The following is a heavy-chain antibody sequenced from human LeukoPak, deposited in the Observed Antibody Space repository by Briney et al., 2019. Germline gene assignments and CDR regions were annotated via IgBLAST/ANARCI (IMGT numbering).Heavy chain of an antibody. CDR3: ARVSSTAPNYYYYYGMDV. CDR2: IIPILGIA. Sequence: SVTVTCMSSGGTFSSYAISCVRQAPAQGLEWMGRIIPILGIAHNAQKFQGRVTITADKSTSTAYMELSSLRSEDTAVYYCARVSSTAPNYYYYYGMDVWGQGTTVTVSS. D-gene: IGHD5-18*01. J-gene: IGHJ6*02. CDR1: GGTFSSYA. V-gene: IGHV1-69*04.